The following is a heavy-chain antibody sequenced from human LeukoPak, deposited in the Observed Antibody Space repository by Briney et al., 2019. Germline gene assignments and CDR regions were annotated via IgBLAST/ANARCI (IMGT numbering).Heavy chain of an antibody. D-gene: IGHD3-10*01. Sequence: SETLSLTCTVSGGSISPYFWSWIRQPPGKGLEWIGYISYTGSTNYNPSLKSRVTISVDTSKNQFSLQLTSVTGADTAVYYCARDDYRGVTNFDPWGQGTLVTVSS. J-gene: IGHJ5*02. CDR1: GGSISPYF. CDR3: ARDDYRGVTNFDP. CDR2: ISYTGST. V-gene: IGHV4-59*01.